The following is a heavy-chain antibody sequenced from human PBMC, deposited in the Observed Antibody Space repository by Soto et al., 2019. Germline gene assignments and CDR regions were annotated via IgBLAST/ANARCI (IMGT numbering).Heavy chain of an antibody. CDR1: GFPFGENA. CDR3: AKDMAPFGGNSVPDY. V-gene: IGHV3-23*01. Sequence: GGSLRLSCAASGFPFGENAMSWVRQAPGKGLEWVSGISDSGATTYYADSVRGRFTISRDNSKNTLYLQMNSLRAEDTAVYYCAKDMAPFGGNSVPDYWGQGTLVTVSS. CDR2: ISDSGATT. D-gene: IGHD2-21*02. J-gene: IGHJ4*02.